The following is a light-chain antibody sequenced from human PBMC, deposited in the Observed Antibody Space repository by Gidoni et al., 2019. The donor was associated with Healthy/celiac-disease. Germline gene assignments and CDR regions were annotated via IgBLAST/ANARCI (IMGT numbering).Light chain of an antibody. CDR2: GAF. Sequence: EIVMTQSPATLAVSPGERATLSCRASQSVSSNLAWYQQKPGQAPRLLISGAFTRATGIPARFSGSGSGTEFTLTISSLQSEDFAVYYCQHYNNWPYTFGQGTKLEIK. J-gene: IGKJ2*01. V-gene: IGKV3-15*01. CDR1: QSVSSN. CDR3: QHYNNWPYT.